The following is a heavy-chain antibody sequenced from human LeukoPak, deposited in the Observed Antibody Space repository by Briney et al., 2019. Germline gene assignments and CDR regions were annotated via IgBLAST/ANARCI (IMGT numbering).Heavy chain of an antibody. Sequence: GRSLRLSCAASGFTFSSHGMHWVRQAPGEGLEWVAVIWYDGSEKYYADSVEGRFIITRDNSRNMVYLQMSSLRADDTAVYFCARWGDDKRLDYWGQGTLVTVSS. V-gene: IGHV3-33*01. D-gene: IGHD3-16*01. CDR3: ARWGDDKRLDY. CDR2: IWYDGSEK. CDR1: GFTFSSHG. J-gene: IGHJ4*02.